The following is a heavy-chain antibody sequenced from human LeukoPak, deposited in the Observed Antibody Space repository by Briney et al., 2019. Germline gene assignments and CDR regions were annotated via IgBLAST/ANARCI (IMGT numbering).Heavy chain of an antibody. CDR3: ARTVVGATDAFDI. J-gene: IGHJ3*02. CDR2: IYPGDSDT. Sequence: GESLKISCKGSGYSFTNYWIGWVRHMPGKGLEWMGIIYPGDSDTRYSPSFQGQVTISADKSISTAYLQWSSLKASDTAMYYCARTVVGATDAFDIWGQGTMVTVSS. V-gene: IGHV5-51*01. CDR1: GYSFTNYW. D-gene: IGHD1-26*01.